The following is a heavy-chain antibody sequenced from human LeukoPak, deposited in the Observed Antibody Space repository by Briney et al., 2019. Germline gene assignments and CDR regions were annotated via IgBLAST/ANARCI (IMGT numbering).Heavy chain of an antibody. V-gene: IGHV3-23*01. CDR1: GFTFSRFG. CDR2: ITWSGETT. D-gene: IGHD3-16*01. CDR3: ARPWGDVSIATWFNP. Sequence: GGSLRLSCSPSGFTFSRFGMNCVPEGPGKGLEWVSSITWSGETTHYADCVKGRFTISRDNSKNTLYLQMNSLSAEDTAVYYCARPWGDVSIATWFNPWGQGTLVTVSP. J-gene: IGHJ5*02.